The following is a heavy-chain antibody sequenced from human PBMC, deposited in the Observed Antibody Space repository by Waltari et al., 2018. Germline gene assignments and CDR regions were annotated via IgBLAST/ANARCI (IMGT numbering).Heavy chain of an antibody. CDR3: ARGANYYDSSGDAFDI. J-gene: IGHJ3*02. Sequence: QVQLQESGPGLVKPSETLSLTCTVSGGSISSYYWSWIRQPPGKGLEWIGYIYTSGSTNSNPSPKSRVTISVDTSKNQFSLKLSSVTAADTAVYYCARGANYYDSSGDAFDIWGQGTMVTVSS. D-gene: IGHD3-22*01. CDR2: IYTSGST. CDR1: GGSISSYY. V-gene: IGHV4-4*09.